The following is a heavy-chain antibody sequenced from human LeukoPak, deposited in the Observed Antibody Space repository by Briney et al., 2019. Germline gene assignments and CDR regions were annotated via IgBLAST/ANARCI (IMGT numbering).Heavy chain of an antibody. CDR1: GFTSSSYW. CDR2: INQDGSDK. CDR3: ARDPKWLDY. V-gene: IGHV3-7*01. Sequence: GGSLRLSCAASGFTSSSYWMGWVRQAPGKGLEWVANINQDGSDKYYVDSVKGRFTISRDNAKNSLYLQMNSLRAEDTAVYYCARDPKWLDYWGQGTLVTVSS. J-gene: IGHJ4*02. D-gene: IGHD5-12*01.